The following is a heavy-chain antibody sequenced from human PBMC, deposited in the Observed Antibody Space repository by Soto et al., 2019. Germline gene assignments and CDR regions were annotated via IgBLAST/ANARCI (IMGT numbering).Heavy chain of an antibody. D-gene: IGHD3-16*02. CDR3: AKDNDYIWGSYRSPRWFDP. Sequence: GGALRVSCAPPGFTLCSYSRSWGRPKPGKGLEWVSAISGSGGSTYYADSVKGRFTISRDNSKNTLYLQMNSLRAEDTAVYYCAKDNDYIWGSYRSPRWFDPWGQGTLVTVSS. J-gene: IGHJ5*02. CDR1: GFTLCSYS. V-gene: IGHV3-23*01. CDR2: ISGSGGST.